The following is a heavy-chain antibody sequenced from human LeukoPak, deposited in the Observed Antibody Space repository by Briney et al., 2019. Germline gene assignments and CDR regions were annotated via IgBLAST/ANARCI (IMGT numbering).Heavy chain of an antibody. D-gene: IGHD3-22*01. Sequence: ASVKVSCKASGYTFTSYYMHWVRQAPGQGLEWMGIINPSGGSTSYAQKFQGRVTMIRDTSTSTVYMELSSLRSEDTAVYYCARDNTYYYDSSGYYLPCYWGQGTLVTVSS. J-gene: IGHJ4*02. CDR3: ARDNTYYYDSSGYYLPCY. V-gene: IGHV1-46*01. CDR2: INPSGGST. CDR1: GYTFTSYY.